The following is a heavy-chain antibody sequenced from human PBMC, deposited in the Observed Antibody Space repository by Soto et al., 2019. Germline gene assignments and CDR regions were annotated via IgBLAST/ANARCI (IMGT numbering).Heavy chain of an antibody. D-gene: IGHD5-18*01. CDR2: IYYSGST. CDR3: ARGRGYSYGYYFDY. V-gene: IGHV4-30-4*01. J-gene: IGHJ4*02. CDR1: GGSISSGDYY. Sequence: NPSETLSLTCTVSGGSISSGDYYWSWIRQPPGKGLEWIGYIYYSGSTYYNPSLKSRVTISVDTSKNQFSLKLSSVTAADTAVYYCARGRGYSYGYYFDYWGQGALVTVSS.